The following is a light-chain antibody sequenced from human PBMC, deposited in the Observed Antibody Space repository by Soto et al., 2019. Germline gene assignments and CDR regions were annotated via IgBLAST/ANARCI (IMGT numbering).Light chain of an antibody. V-gene: IGKV3-15*01. J-gene: IGKJ1*01. CDR2: GIS. Sequence: EVVMTQSPATLSVSPGERATLSCRASQSVTSTYLAWYQQKPGQAPRLLIYGISTRATGIPARFSGSGSGTELTLTISSLQSEDFAVYYCQQYNNWPRTFGQGTKVDIK. CDR1: QSVTSTY. CDR3: QQYNNWPRT.